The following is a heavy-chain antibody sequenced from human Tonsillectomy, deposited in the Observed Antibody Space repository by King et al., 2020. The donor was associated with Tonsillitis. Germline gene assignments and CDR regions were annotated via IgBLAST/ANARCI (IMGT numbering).Heavy chain of an antibody. CDR3: ARRNPYYYDSSGYYVDY. Sequence: VQLVESGAEVKKPGASVKVSCTASGYTFTGYYMHWVRQAPGQGLEWMGWINPNSGGTNYAQKFQGWVTMTRDTSISTAYMELSRLRSDDTAVYYCARRNPYYYDSSGYYVDYWGQGTLVTVSS. CDR1: GYTFTGYY. J-gene: IGHJ4*02. D-gene: IGHD3-22*01. V-gene: IGHV1-2*04. CDR2: INPNSGGT.